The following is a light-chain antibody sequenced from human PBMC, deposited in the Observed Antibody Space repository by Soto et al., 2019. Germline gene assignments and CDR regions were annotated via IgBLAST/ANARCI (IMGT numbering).Light chain of an antibody. CDR1: SSDVGAYNY. CDR2: EVS. Sequence: QSALTQPPSASGSPGQSVTISCTGTSSDVGAYNYVSWYQQHPGKAPTLIIYEVSKRPSGVPDRFSGSKSGNTASLTVSGLQAEDEADYYGSSSAGNNLGVFGGGTKVTV. V-gene: IGLV2-8*01. CDR3: SSSAGNNLGV. J-gene: IGLJ2*01.